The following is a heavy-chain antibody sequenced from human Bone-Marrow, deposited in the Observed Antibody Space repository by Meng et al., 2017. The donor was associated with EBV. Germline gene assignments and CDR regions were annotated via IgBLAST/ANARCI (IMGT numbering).Heavy chain of an antibody. CDR3: ASTRGIWYDFDY. J-gene: IGHJ4*02. Sequence: VRSVQSGAGVKKPGSSVKVSCKASGGTFSSYAISWVRQAPGQGLEWMGGIIPIFGTANYAQKFQGRVTITADKSTSTAYMELSSLRSEDTAVYYCASTRGIWYDFDYWGQGTLVTVSS. D-gene: IGHD1-26*01. CDR1: GGTFSSYA. CDR2: IIPIFGTA. V-gene: IGHV1-69*06.